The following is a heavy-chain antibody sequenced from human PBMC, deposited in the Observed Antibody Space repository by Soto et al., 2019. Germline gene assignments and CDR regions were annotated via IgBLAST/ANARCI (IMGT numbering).Heavy chain of an antibody. Sequence: EVQLVESGGGLVKPGGSLRLSCAASGFTFSSYSMNWVRQAPGKGLEWVSSISSSSSYIYYADSVKGRFTISRDNAKNSLYLQMNSLRAEDTAVYYCARVLLNSSPYYYYGMDVWGQGTTVTVSS. CDR3: ARVLLNSSPYYYYGMDV. CDR1: GFTFSSYS. J-gene: IGHJ6*02. D-gene: IGHD6-13*01. V-gene: IGHV3-21*01. CDR2: ISSSSSYI.